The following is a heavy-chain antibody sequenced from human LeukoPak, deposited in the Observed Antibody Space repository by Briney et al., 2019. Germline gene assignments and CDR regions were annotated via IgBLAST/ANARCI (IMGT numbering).Heavy chain of an antibody. CDR2: ISSSSSTI. CDR1: GFTFSSYS. CDR3: AGVLRSYYFDY. J-gene: IGHJ4*02. V-gene: IGHV3-48*01. D-gene: IGHD4-17*01. Sequence: GGSLRLSCAASGFTFSSYSMNWVRQAPGKGLEWVSYISSSSSTIYYADSVKGRFTNSRDNAKNSLYLQMNSLRAEDTAVYYCAGVLRSYYFDYWGQGTLVTVSS.